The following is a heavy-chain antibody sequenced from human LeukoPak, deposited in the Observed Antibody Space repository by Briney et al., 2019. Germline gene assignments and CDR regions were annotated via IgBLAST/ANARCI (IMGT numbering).Heavy chain of an antibody. D-gene: IGHD5-24*01. CDR3: AKDRVVFEMAFDY. CDR1: GFTFSSYG. CDR2: ISGSGGST. Sequence: GGSLRLSCAASGFTFSSYGMSWVRQAPGKGLEWVSAISGSGGSTYYADSVKGRFTISRDNSKNTLYLQMNSLRAEDTAVYYCAKDRVVFEMAFDYWGQGTLVTVSS. V-gene: IGHV3-23*01. J-gene: IGHJ4*02.